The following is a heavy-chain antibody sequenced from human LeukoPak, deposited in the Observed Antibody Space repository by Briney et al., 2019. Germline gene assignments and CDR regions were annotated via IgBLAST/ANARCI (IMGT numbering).Heavy chain of an antibody. J-gene: IGHJ4*02. CDR3: ARSLGDSSGYYPLPFDY. Sequence: ASVKVSCKASGYTFNNYGITWVRQAPGQGLEGMGWISVYNGNTNFAQKLQGRVSMTTDTSTYTSDMELRSLRSDDTAVYYCARSLGDSSGYYPLPFDYWGQGTLVIVSS. CDR2: ISVYNGNT. V-gene: IGHV1-18*01. D-gene: IGHD3-22*01. CDR1: GYTFNNYG.